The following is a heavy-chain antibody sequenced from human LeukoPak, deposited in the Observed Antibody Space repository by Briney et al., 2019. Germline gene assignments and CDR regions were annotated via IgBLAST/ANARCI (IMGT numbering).Heavy chain of an antibody. CDR3: ARQLAAVAGTGPDSDDAFDI. Sequence: GESLKISCKGSGYSFTSYWIGWVRQMPGKGLEWMGIIYPGDSDTRYSPSFQGQVTISADKSISTAYLQWSSLKASDTAMYYCARQLAAVAGTGPDSDDAFDIWGRGTMVTVSS. J-gene: IGHJ3*02. CDR1: GYSFTSYW. D-gene: IGHD6-19*01. V-gene: IGHV5-51*01. CDR2: IYPGDSDT.